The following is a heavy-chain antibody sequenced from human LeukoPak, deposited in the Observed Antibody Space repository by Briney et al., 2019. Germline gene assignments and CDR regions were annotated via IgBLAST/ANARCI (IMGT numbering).Heavy chain of an antibody. CDR3: AKVIGVAGGDFDY. D-gene: IGHD6-19*01. V-gene: IGHV4-61*01. CDR1: GGSVSSGSYY. CDR2: IYYSGST. Sequence: SETLSLTCTVSGGSVSSGSYYWSWIRQPPGKGLEWIGYIYYSGSTNYNPSLKSRVTISVDTSKNQFSLKLSSVTAADTAVYYCAKVIGVAGGDFDYWGQGTLVTVSS. J-gene: IGHJ4*02.